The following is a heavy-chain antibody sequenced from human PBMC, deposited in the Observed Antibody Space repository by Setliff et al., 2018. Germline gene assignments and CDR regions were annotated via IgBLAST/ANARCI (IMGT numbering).Heavy chain of an antibody. V-gene: IGHV2-70*11. CDR3: TTDPYRPYYDFWSGFYT. CDR2: IDWDGDK. Sequence: SGPTLVNPTQTLTLTCTFSGFSLTTSGTCVTWIRQPPGKALEWLARIDWDGDKYYNTSLRTRLTLSKDTSKNTVFLQMNNLNTEDTAVYYCTTDPYRPYYDFWSGFYTWGQGALVTVSS. CDR1: GFSLTTSGTC. J-gene: IGHJ5*02. D-gene: IGHD3-3*01.